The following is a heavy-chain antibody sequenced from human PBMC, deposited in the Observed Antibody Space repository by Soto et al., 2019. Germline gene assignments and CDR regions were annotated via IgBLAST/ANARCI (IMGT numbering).Heavy chain of an antibody. CDR2: IRATTDGGTT. Sequence: LXLSCIVSVLTFGDSGMSWFRQAPGKGLEWVGFIRATTDGGTTELAASVKCRFIISRDDSKSIAYLQMNSLKTEDTAVYYCTRDLHPYKYGTRFDYWGLGTLVTVSS. CDR3: TRDLHPYKYGTRFDY. D-gene: IGHD3-10*01. J-gene: IGHJ4*02. CDR1: VLTFGDSG. V-gene: IGHV3-49*03.